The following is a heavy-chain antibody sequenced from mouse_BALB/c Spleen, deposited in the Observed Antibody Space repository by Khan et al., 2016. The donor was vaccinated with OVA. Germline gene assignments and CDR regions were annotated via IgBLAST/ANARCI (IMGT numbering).Heavy chain of an antibody. CDR3: ARHHYGPFAY. CDR1: GFTFSTFA. CDR2: INSDGDYT. J-gene: IGHJ3*01. Sequence: EVELVESGGGLVKPGGSLKLSCIASGFTFSTFAMSWVRQTPEKRLEWVATINSDGDYTYYPDSVKGRFTISRDSAKNTLSLQISSLLSVDMAMYYCARHHYGPFAYWGQGTLVTVSA. V-gene: IGHV5-9-3*01. D-gene: IGHD1-1*01.